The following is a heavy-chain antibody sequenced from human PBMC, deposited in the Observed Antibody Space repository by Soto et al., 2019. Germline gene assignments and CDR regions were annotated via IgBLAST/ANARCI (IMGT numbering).Heavy chain of an antibody. CDR2: TYYRSKWYN. V-gene: IGHV6-1*01. CDR1: GDRVSSNSAA. D-gene: IGHD6-13*01. J-gene: IGHJ6*03. CDR3: ARDPTIAAAGSLFYYYYMDV. Sequence: SQTLSLTCAISGDRVSSNSAAWNWIRQSPSRGLEWLGRTYYRSKWYNDYAVSVKSRITINPDTSKNQFSLQLNSVTPEDTAVYYCARDPTIAAAGSLFYYYYMDVWGKGTTVTVSS.